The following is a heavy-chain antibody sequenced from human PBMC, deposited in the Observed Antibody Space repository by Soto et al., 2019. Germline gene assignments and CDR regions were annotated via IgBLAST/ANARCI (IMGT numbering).Heavy chain of an antibody. CDR3: AKDEGLAYSGYDRDFDY. V-gene: IGHV3-23*01. CDR2: ISGSGGST. Sequence: EVQLLESGGGLVQPGGSLRLSCAASGFTFSSYAMSWVRQAPGKGLEWVSAISGSGGSTYYADSVKGRFTISRDNSKNTLYLQMNSLRAEDTAVYYCAKDEGLAYSGYDRDFDYWGQGTLVTVSS. CDR1: GFTFSSYA. D-gene: IGHD5-12*01. J-gene: IGHJ4*02.